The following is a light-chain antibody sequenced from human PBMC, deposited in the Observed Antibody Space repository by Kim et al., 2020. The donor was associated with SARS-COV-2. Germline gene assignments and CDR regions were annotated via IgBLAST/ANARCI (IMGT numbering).Light chain of an antibody. CDR2: EVY. Sequence: QSALTQSPSVSGSPGQSVTISCTGTSSDIGSYNRVSWYQQPPGTAPKLMIYEVYNRPSGVPDRFSGSKSGNTASLTISGLQAEDEADYYCSSYTSSTTWVFGGGTKLTVL. V-gene: IGLV2-18*02. CDR1: SSDIGSYNR. J-gene: IGLJ3*02. CDR3: SSYTSSTTWV.